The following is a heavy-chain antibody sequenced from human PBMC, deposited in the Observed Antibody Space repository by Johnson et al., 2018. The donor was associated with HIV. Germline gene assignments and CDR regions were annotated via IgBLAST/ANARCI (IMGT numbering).Heavy chain of an antibody. CDR1: GFTFDDYG. Sequence: VQLVESGGGVVRPGGSLRLSCAAPGFTFDDYGMSWVRQAPGKGLEWVSGINRNGGSPGYAAPMKGRFTNSRDNAKNSLYLQMNSLRAEDTALYYCATDVYGAREWSPAFDIWGQGTMVTVSS. CDR2: INRNGGSP. V-gene: IGHV3-20*04. J-gene: IGHJ3*02. D-gene: IGHD4-17*01. CDR3: ATDVYGAREWSPAFDI.